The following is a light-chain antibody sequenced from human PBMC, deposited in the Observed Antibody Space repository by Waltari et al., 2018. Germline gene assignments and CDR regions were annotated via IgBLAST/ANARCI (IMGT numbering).Light chain of an antibody. CDR1: CSNLGINS. CDR3: AAWDDSLNGYV. CDR2: SNN. V-gene: IGLV1-44*01. J-gene: IGLJ1*01. Sequence: QSVLTPPPSASVTPGQRVFIPCSGCCSNLGINSLILYQQLPGTAPKLLIYSNNQRPSGVPDRFSGSKSGTSASLAISGLQSEDEADYYCAAWDDSLNGYVFGTGTKVTVL.